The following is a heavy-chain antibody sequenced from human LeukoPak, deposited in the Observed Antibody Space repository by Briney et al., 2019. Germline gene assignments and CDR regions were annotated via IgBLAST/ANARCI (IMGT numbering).Heavy chain of an antibody. V-gene: IGHV1-2*02. Sequence: GASVKVSCKASGYTFTGYYMHWVRQAPGQGLEWMGWNNPNNGGTNYAQKFQGRVTMTRDTSISTAYMVLSRLRSDDTAVYYCARAFVCSGGSCYSRYWFDPWGQGTLVTVSS. CDR2: NNPNNGGT. CDR1: GYTFTGYY. CDR3: ARAFVCSGGSCYSRYWFDP. J-gene: IGHJ5*02. D-gene: IGHD2-15*01.